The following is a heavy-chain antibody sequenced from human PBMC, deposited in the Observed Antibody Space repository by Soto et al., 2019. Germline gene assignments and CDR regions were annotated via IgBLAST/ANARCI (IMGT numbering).Heavy chain of an antibody. D-gene: IGHD2-2*01. CDR2: ISSSSSTI. CDR1: GFTFSSYS. V-gene: IGHV3-48*01. J-gene: IGHJ3*02. Sequence: GGSLRLSCAASGFTFSSYSMNWVRQAPGKGLEWVSYISSSSSTIYYADSVKGRFTISRDNAKNALYLQMNSLRAEDTAVYYCARDGFFVVVPAASPDRVYDAFDIWGQGTMVTVSS. CDR3: ARDGFFVVVPAASPDRVYDAFDI.